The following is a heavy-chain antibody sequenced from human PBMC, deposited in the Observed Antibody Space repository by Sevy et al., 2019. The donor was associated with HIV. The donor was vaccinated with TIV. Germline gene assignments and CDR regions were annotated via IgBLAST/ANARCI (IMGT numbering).Heavy chain of an antibody. CDR2: AYYTGNA. Sequence: SETLSLTCTVSGVSVNSGDYYWTWIRQPPGKGLEWIGFAYYTGNANYNPTLGSRITISVDTSRNQFSLKLTSVTPADTAVYYCVRGVNFDAIPWGHWGQRILVTVSS. D-gene: IGHD2-21*01. J-gene: IGHJ4*02. CDR3: VRGVNFDAIPWGH. V-gene: IGHV4-61*08. CDR1: GVSVNSGDYY.